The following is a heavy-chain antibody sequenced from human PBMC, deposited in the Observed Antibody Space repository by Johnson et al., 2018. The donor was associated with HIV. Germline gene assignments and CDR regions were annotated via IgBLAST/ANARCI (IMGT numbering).Heavy chain of an antibody. Sequence: VQLVESGGGVVRPGGSLRLSCAASGLTFDDYGMSWVRQAPGKGLEWVASISGSGSARYYADSVKGRFTISRDNAWNSLYLQMNSLRAEDTAVYYCARDQGVRRVVVFDDAFDVWGQGTMVTVSS. J-gene: IGHJ3*01. CDR3: ARDQGVRRVVVFDDAFDV. D-gene: IGHD2-15*01. CDR1: GLTFDDYG. V-gene: IGHV3-48*03. CDR2: ISGSGSAR.